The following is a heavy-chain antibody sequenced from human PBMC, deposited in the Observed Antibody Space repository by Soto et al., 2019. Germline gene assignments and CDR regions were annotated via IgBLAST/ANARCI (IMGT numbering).Heavy chain of an antibody. V-gene: IGHV1-69*05. CDR3: ARLSSSWSRWHFGHGMDV. CDR1: GGTFSSYA. Sequence: SVKVSCKASGGTFSSYAISWVRQAPGQGLEWMGWIIPNNGTAKYSQKFQGRVTITRDTSASTAYMELSSLRSEDTAVYYCARLSSSWSRWHFGHGMDVWGQGTTVTVSS. D-gene: IGHD6-13*01. J-gene: IGHJ6*02. CDR2: IIPNNGTA.